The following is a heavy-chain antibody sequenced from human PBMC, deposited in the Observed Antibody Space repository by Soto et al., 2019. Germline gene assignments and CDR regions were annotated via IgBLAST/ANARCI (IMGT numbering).Heavy chain of an antibody. V-gene: IGHV1-69*01. CDR3: ARGAYYYDSSGYISHDAFDI. Sequence: QVQPVQSGAEVKKPGSSVKVSCKASGDTFSSYAISWVRQAPGQGLEWMGGIIPIFGTANYAQKFQGRVTITADESTSTAYMELSSLRSEDTAVYYCARGAYYYDSSGYISHDAFDIWGQGTMVTVSS. D-gene: IGHD3-22*01. J-gene: IGHJ3*02. CDR2: IIPIFGTA. CDR1: GDTFSSYA.